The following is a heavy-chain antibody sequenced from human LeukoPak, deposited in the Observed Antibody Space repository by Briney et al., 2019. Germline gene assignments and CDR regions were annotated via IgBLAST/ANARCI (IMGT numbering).Heavy chain of an antibody. CDR2: IYYSGST. CDR1: GGSISSSSYY. D-gene: IGHD3-22*01. J-gene: IGHJ3*02. CDR3: ARIQYYYDSSGMNDAFDI. V-gene: IGHV4-39*01. Sequence: PSETLSLTCTVSGGSISSSSYYWGWIRQPPGKGLEWIGSIYYSGSTYYNPSLKSRVTISVDTSKNQFSLKLSSVTAADTAVYYCARIQYYYDSSGMNDAFDIWGQGTMVTVSS.